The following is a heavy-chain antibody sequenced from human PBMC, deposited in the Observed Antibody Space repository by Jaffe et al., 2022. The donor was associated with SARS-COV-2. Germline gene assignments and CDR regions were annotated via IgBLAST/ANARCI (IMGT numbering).Heavy chain of an antibody. D-gene: IGHD6-13*01. CDR3: AKGARGGESAAAGGGGFDYYYYGMDV. J-gene: IGHJ6*02. CDR2: ISGSGTVT. V-gene: IGHV3-23*01. CDR1: GFSFSNYA. Sequence: EVQLLESGGGLVQPGGSLRLSCVASGFSFSNYAMNWVRQAPGKGLEWVSAISGSGTVTYYADSVKGRFTSSRDNSKNTLYLQMNNMRAEDTAVYSCAKGARGGESAAAGGGGFDYYYYGMDVWGQGTTVTVS.